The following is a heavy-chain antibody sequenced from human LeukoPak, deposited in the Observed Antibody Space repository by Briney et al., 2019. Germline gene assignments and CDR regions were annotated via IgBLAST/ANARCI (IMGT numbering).Heavy chain of an antibody. CDR1: GYTFTSYG. CDR3: ARALEDLSGSSTSCPGY. CDR2: ISAYNGNT. Sequence: ASVKVSCKASGYTFTSYGISWVRQAPGQGLEWMGWISAYNGNTNYAQKLQGRVTMTTDTSTSTAYMELRSLRSDDTAVYYCARALEDLSGSSTSCPGYWGQGTLVTVSS. V-gene: IGHV1-18*01. D-gene: IGHD2-2*01. J-gene: IGHJ4*02.